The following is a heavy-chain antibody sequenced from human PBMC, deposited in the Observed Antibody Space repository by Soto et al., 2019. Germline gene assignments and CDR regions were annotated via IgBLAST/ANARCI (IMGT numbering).Heavy chain of an antibody. V-gene: IGHV3-23*01. D-gene: IGHD6-19*01. J-gene: IGHJ4*02. CDR1: GLTFSNYA. CDR3: AKEMIASTVADFFDY. CDR2: ITGSGGGT. Sequence: EVQLLESGGGLLQPGESLRLSCTASGLTFSNYAMTWVRQAPGKGLEWVSTITGSGGGTYYADSVKGRFTISRDNSKNTLYLQMPNLRADDTAVCYCAKEMIASTVADFFDYWGQGTLVTVSS.